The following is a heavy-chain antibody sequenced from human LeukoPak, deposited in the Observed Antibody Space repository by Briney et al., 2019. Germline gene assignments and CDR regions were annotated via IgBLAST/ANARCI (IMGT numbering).Heavy chain of an antibody. Sequence: PSETLSLTCTVSGGSISSYYWSWIRQPPGKGLEWIGYIYYSGSTNYNPSLKSRVTISVDTSKNQFSLKLSSVTAADTAVYYCARYDSSGWYKADYWGQGTLVTVSS. D-gene: IGHD6-19*01. CDR3: ARYDSSGWYKADY. CDR2: IYYSGST. CDR1: GGSISSYY. J-gene: IGHJ4*02. V-gene: IGHV4-59*08.